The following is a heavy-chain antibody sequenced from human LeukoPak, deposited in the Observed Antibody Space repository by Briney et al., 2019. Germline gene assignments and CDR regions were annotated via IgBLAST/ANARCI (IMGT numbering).Heavy chain of an antibody. CDR2: IRYDGSNK. D-gene: IGHD1-26*01. CDR1: GFTFRSYG. Sequence: GGSPRLSCSASGFTFRSYGMHWVRQAPGKGLEWVAFIRYDGSNKPYVDSVKGRFTISRDNSKNTLYLQMNSLRAEDTAVYYCAKLSGSGSYGIDYWGQGTLVTVSS. CDR3: AKLSGSGSYGIDY. J-gene: IGHJ4*02. V-gene: IGHV3-30*02.